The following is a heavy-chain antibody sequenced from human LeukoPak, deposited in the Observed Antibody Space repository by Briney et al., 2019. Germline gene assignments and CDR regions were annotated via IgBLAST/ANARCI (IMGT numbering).Heavy chain of an antibody. Sequence: PSEPVSLTCTVSGGSISSSSYYWGWIRQPPGKGLEWIGSIYYSGSTYYNQSLKSRVTISVDTSKKQFSLKLSSVTAADTAVYYCARHSEYQRTVPLFDYWGQGTLVSVSS. J-gene: IGHJ4*02. CDR1: GGSISSSSYY. V-gene: IGHV4-39*01. CDR3: ARHSEYQRTVPLFDY. CDR2: IYYSGST. D-gene: IGHD2-2*01.